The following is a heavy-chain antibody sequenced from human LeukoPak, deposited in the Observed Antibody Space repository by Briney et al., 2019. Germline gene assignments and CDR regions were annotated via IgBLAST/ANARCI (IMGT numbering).Heavy chain of an antibody. CDR1: GFTFSSYA. Sequence: SGGSLRLSCAASGFTFSSYAMSWVRQAPGKGLEWVSAISGSGGSTYDADSVKGRFTISRDNSKNTLYLQMNSLRAEDTAVYYCANGLQGYCSSTSCSNFDYWGQGTLVTVSS. CDR2: ISGSGGST. CDR3: ANGLQGYCSSTSCSNFDY. V-gene: IGHV3-23*01. D-gene: IGHD2-2*01. J-gene: IGHJ4*02.